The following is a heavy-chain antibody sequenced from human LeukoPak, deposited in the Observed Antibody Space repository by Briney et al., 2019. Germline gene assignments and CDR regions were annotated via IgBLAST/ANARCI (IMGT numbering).Heavy chain of an antibody. CDR2: IYPSGSTT. Sequence: SGTPSLTCNVSGGSIRSHYWSWIRQPPGKGLEWVGYIYPSGSTTNYNPSLKSRVTISVDTSKIQFSLQLSSVTGADTAVYYCATYQAVAGHFDYWGQGTLVTVSS. J-gene: IGHJ4*02. D-gene: IGHD6-19*01. CDR3: ATYQAVAGHFDY. V-gene: IGHV4-59*11. CDR1: GGSIRSHY.